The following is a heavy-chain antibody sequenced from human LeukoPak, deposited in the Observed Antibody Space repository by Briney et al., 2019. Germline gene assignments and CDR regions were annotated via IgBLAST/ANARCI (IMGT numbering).Heavy chain of an antibody. CDR2: IYYSGST. J-gene: IGHJ6*02. Sequence: SETLSLTCTVSGGSISSTTYYWGWIRQPPGKGLEWIGSIYYSGSTNYNPSLKSRVTISVDTSKNQFSLKLSSVTAADTAVYYCARRAIWSGYSSPVWNGMDVWGQGTTVTVSS. CDR3: ARRAIWSGYSSPVWNGMDV. CDR1: GGSISSTTYY. D-gene: IGHD3-3*01. V-gene: IGHV4-39*07.